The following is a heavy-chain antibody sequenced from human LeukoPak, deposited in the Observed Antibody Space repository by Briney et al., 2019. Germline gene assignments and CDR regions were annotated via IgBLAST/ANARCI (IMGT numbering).Heavy chain of an antibody. Sequence: ASVKVSCKASGYTFTSYYMHWVRQAPGQGLEWMGWIDTSNGATNYALKFQGRVTITRDTSIATAYMELTHLISDDTAIYYCASEAYCNGSRCSLQGVASWGQGTLVTVSS. CDR3: ASEAYCNGSRCSLQGVAS. CDR1: GYTFTSYY. D-gene: IGHD2-15*01. V-gene: IGHV1-2*02. CDR2: IDTSNGAT. J-gene: IGHJ4*02.